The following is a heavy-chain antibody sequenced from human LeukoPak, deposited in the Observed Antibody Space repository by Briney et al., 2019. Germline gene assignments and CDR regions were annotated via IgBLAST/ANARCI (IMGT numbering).Heavy chain of an antibody. CDR2: ISGSGGST. CDR3: AKQGGSSSWYYFDY. CDR1: GFTFSSYA. Sequence: GGSLRLSCAVSGFTFSSYAMSWVRQAPGKGLEWVSVISGSGGSTYYADSVKGRFTISRDNSKNTLYLQMNSLRAEDTAVYYCAKQGGSSSWYYFDYWGQGTLVTVSS. V-gene: IGHV3-23*01. D-gene: IGHD6-13*01. J-gene: IGHJ4*02.